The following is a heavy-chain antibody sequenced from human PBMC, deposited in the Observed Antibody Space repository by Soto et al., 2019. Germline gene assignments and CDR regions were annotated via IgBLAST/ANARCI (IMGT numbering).Heavy chain of an antibody. D-gene: IGHD3-3*01. Sequence: SVKVSCKASGGTFSSYAISWVRQAPGQGLEWMGGIIPIFGTANYAQKFQGRVTITADESTSTAYMELSSLRSEDTAVYYCARGGVDYDFWSGPNYFNYWGQGTLVTVS. V-gene: IGHV1-69*13. CDR1: GGTFSSYA. CDR3: ARGGVDYDFWSGPNYFNY. CDR2: IIPIFGTA. J-gene: IGHJ4*02.